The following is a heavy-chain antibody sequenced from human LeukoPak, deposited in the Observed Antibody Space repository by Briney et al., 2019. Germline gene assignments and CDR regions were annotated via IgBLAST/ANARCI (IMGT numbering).Heavy chain of an antibody. Sequence: GGSLRLSCAASGFTFSFAAMTWVRQGPGKGLERVSLTSASGGSTYYADSVKGRFTISRDNSKNTVYLQMNSLRAEDTALYYCAKDIQGANWGQGTLVTVSS. CDR1: GFTFSFAA. J-gene: IGHJ4*02. CDR2: TSASGGST. CDR3: AKDIQGAN. V-gene: IGHV3-23*01. D-gene: IGHD5-18*01.